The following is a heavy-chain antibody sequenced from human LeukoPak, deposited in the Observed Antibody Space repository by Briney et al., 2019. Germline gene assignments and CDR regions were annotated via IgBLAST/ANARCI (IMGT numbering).Heavy chain of an antibody. V-gene: IGHV3-53*01. D-gene: IGHD6-19*01. CDR2: IYSGGST. CDR1: GFTVSSNY. Sequence: GGSLRLSCAASGFTVSSNYMSWVRQAPGKGLEWVSVIYSGGSTYYADSVKGRFTISRDNSKNTLYLQMNSLRAEDTAVYYCARESVGDSSGCHGSSCYYYGMDVWGKGTTVTVSS. J-gene: IGHJ6*04. CDR3: ARESVGDSSGCHGSSCYYYGMDV.